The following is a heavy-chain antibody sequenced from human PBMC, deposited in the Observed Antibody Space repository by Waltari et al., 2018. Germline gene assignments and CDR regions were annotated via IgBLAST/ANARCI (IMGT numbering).Heavy chain of an antibody. J-gene: IGHJ4*02. CDR2: ISYNGAT. CDR1: GSIRIPPFH. D-gene: IGHD1-1*01. V-gene: IGHV4-39*01. Sequence: QLQLEESGPGLVKPSETLSLTCTVPGSIRIPPFHWAWIRPSPGKGLEWITSISYNGATYPNPSLKSRVTVSADSSEDQLFLKLSSVTPTDTAVYFCARQRTHTGFYGKLPVSYFDVWGRGTLVAGSS. CDR3: ARQRTHTGFYGKLPVSYFDV.